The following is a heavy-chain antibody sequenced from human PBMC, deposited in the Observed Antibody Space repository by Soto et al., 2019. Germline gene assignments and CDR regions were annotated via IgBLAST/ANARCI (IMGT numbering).Heavy chain of an antibody. CDR3: ASASGSGWPYGVDV. J-gene: IGHJ6*02. CDR1: GGTFSSYA. Sequence: QVQLVQSGAEVKKPGSSVKVSCKASGGTFSSYAISWVRQAPGQGLEWMGGIIPIFGTANYAQKFQGRVTITADESTSTDYMELSSLRSEDTAVYYCASASGSGWPYGVDVWGQGTTVTVSS. V-gene: IGHV1-69*12. D-gene: IGHD1-26*01. CDR2: IIPIFGTA.